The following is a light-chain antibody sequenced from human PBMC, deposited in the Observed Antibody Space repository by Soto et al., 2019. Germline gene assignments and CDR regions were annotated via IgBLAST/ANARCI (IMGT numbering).Light chain of an antibody. J-gene: IGKJ2*01. Sequence: DIQMTQSPSSLSASVGDRVTITCRASQTIDNNLNWYQQKPGKAPRFLIYVAFSLQSGVPSRFSGSGSGTDFTLTISSLQPDDFATYFCQQSFSIPYTFGQGTILEIK. CDR1: QTIDNN. V-gene: IGKV1-39*01. CDR3: QQSFSIPYT. CDR2: VAF.